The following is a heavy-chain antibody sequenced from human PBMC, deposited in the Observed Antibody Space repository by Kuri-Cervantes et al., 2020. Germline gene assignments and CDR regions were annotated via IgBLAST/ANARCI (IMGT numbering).Heavy chain of an antibody. D-gene: IGHD3-22*01. V-gene: IGHV3-30*18. CDR1: GFSFSDFG. Sequence: GESLKISCAASGFSFSDFGMHWVRQAPGKGLEWVAVISYDGSNKYYADSVKGRFTISRDNSKNTMNLQMNSLRAEDTAVYYCAKELNYYDSSGYGPVWGQGTLVTVSS. CDR3: AKELNYYDSSGYGPV. J-gene: IGHJ4*02. CDR2: ISYDGSNK.